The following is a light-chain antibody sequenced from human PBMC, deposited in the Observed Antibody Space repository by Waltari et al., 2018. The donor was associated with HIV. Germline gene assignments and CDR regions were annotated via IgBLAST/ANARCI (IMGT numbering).Light chain of an antibody. J-gene: IGLJ2*01. Sequence: QSALTQPASASGSPEQSITISCTGTNSDFKYYTLVLWYQHHPGKAPKLILYEGSKRPSGVSDRFSGSKSGNSASLTFSGLQAEDEADYFCSSCAGRDTVIFGGGTKLTVL. CDR3: SSCAGRDTVI. CDR1: NSDFKYYTL. V-gene: IGLV2-14*02. CDR2: EGS.